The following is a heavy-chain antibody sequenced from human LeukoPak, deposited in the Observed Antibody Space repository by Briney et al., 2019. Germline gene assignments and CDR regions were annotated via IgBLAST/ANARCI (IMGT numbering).Heavy chain of an antibody. CDR1: GGSISSYY. CDR2: FHYSGTT. V-gene: IGHV4-59*08. J-gene: IGHJ3*02. CDR3: ARTYGSGAFDI. Sequence: SETLSLTCTVSGGSISSYYWSWIRQPPGKELEWIGYFHYSGTTNYNPSLKSRVTISVDTSKNQFSLKLRFVTAADTAVYYCARTYGSGAFDIWGQGTMVTVSS. D-gene: IGHD2-15*01.